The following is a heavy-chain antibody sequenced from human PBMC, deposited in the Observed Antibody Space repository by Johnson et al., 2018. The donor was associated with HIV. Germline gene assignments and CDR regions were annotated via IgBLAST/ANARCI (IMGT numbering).Heavy chain of an antibody. V-gene: IGHV3-30-3*01. Sequence: QVQLVESGGGVVQPGRSLRLSCAASGITFSDYAMHWVRQAPGKGLEWVAVISYDGSNKYYADSVKGRFTISRDNSKNTLYLQMNSLRAEDTAVYYCAKDRGLLDAFDIWGQGTMVTVSS. CDR1: GITFSDYA. CDR3: AKDRGLLDAFDI. CDR2: ISYDGSNK. J-gene: IGHJ3*02.